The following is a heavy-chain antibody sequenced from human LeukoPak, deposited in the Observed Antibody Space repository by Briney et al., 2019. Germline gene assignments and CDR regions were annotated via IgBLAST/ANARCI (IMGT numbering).Heavy chain of an antibody. D-gene: IGHD5-12*01. CDR2: ISSSSSYI. CDR3: ARYLATSYYYYYYMDV. Sequence: GGSPRLSCAASGFTFSSYSMNWVRQAPGKGLEWVSSISSSSSYIYYADSVKGRFTISRDSAKNSLYLQMNSLRAEDTAVYYCARYLATSYYYYYYMDVWGKGTTVTVSS. CDR1: GFTFSSYS. V-gene: IGHV3-21*01. J-gene: IGHJ6*03.